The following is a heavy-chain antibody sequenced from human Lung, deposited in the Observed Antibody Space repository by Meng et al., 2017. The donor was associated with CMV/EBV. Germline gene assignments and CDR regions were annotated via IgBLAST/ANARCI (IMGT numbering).Heavy chain of an antibody. CDR1: GFTFSTYN. Sequence: GESLKISCAASGFTFSTYNMNWVRQAPGKGLEWVSSISGSGSDIYYADSIKGRFTISRDNTRNSLHLQMTGLRAEDTAVYYCARDGRPLHFLEFSAGWFDPWGQGTXVTVYS. J-gene: IGHJ5*02. CDR2: ISGSGSDI. V-gene: IGHV3-21*04. D-gene: IGHD3-3*01. CDR3: ARDGRPLHFLEFSAGWFDP.